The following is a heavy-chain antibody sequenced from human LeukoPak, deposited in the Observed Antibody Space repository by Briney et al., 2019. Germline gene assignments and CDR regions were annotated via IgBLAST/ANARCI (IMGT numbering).Heavy chain of an antibody. J-gene: IGHJ4*02. Sequence: SQTLSLTCTVSGGSISSGGYYWSWIRQHPGKGLEWIGYIYYSGSTYYNPSLKSRVTISVDTSKNQFSLKLSSVTAADTAVNYCARPRSGSSGLDFDYWGQGTLVTVSS. V-gene: IGHV4-31*03. CDR3: ARPRSGSSGLDFDY. D-gene: IGHD3-10*01. CDR2: IYYSGST. CDR1: GGSISSGGYY.